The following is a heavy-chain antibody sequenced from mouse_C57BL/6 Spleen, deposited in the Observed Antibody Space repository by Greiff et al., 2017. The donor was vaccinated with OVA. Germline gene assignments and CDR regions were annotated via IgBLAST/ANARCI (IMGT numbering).Heavy chain of an antibody. D-gene: IGHD1-1*01. J-gene: IGHJ2*01. Sequence: VQLQPPGAELVMPGASVKLSCQASGYPFPSYWMHWVKQRPGQGLEWIGEIDPSDSYSNYNQKFKGKSTLTVDKSTSTADKQLSSLTSEDSAVYYCASLCYWGQGTTLTVSS. CDR1: GYPFPSYW. V-gene: IGHV1-69*01. CDR3: ASLCY. CDR2: IDPSDSYS.